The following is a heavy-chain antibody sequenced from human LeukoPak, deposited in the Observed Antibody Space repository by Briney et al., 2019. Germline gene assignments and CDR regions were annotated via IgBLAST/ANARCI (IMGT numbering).Heavy chain of an antibody. D-gene: IGHD5-18*01. Sequence: ASVKVSCKASGYTFTSYAMHWVRQAPGQRLEWMGWINAGNGNTKYSQKLQGRVTITRDTSASTAYMELSSLRSEDTGVYYCARGRGYGYAHGSFDIWLQAAMVSVCS. CDR1: GYTFTSYA. V-gene: IGHV1-3*01. J-gene: IGHJ3*02. CDR2: INAGNGNT. CDR3: ARGRGYGYAHGSFDI.